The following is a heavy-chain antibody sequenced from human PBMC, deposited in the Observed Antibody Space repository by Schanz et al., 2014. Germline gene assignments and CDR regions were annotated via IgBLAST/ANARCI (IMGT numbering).Heavy chain of an antibody. V-gene: IGHV4-4*02. CDR2: MHHSEGR. Sequence: QVQLQESGPGLVKPSGTLSLTCTVSGASISSVYWWSWVRQSPGTGLEWIGEMHHSEGRNYNPSLKGGVTTFIDEPKNQFFRALISVPAADTAVYYCVRNGDCRGGIRCDKGYFDSWGQGILVTVSS. CDR1: GASISSVYW. CDR3: VRNGDCRGGIRCDKGYFDS. J-gene: IGHJ4*02. D-gene: IGHD2-15*01.